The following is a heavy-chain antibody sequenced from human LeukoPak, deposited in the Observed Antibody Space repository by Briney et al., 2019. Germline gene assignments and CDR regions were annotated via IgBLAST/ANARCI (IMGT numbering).Heavy chain of an antibody. V-gene: IGHV1-69*04. CDR1: GGTFSSYA. Sequence: SVKVSCKASGGTFSSYAISWVRQAPGQGLEWMGRIIPILGIANYAQKFQGRVTITADKSTSTAYMELSSLRSEDTAVYYCARDSGYCSGGSCYPNWFDPWGQGALVTVSS. CDR2: IIPILGIA. CDR3: ARDSGYCSGGSCYPNWFDP. D-gene: IGHD2-15*01. J-gene: IGHJ5*02.